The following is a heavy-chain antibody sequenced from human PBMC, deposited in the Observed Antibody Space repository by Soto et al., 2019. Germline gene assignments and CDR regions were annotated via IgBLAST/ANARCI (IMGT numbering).Heavy chain of an antibody. V-gene: IGHV3-23*01. CDR2: IGGTGDST. J-gene: IGHJ3*02. CDR3: AKDKMIETWAFDI. CDR1: EFTFSNYA. D-gene: IGHD3-22*01. Sequence: GGSLRLSCAASEFTFSNYAMSWVRQAPGKGLEWVSTIGGTGDSTYYADSVKGRFTISRDNSKNTLYLQMNSLRAEDTAVYYCAKDKMIETWAFDIWGQGTMVTVSS.